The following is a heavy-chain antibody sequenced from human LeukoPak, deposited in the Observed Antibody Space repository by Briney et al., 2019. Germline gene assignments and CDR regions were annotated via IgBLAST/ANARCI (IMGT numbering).Heavy chain of an antibody. J-gene: IGHJ5*02. D-gene: IGHD2-15*01. Sequence: PGGSLRLSCAASGFTFSDYYMSWIRQAPGKGLEYVSAISSNGGSTYYANSVKGRFTISRDNSKNTLYLQMGSLRAEDMAVYYCASGSVGSPGPWGQGTLVTVSS. CDR2: ISSNGGST. CDR3: ASGSVGSPGP. V-gene: IGHV3-64*01. CDR1: GFTFSDYY.